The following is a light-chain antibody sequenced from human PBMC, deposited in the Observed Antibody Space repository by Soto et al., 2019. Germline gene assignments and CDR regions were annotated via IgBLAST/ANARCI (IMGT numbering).Light chain of an antibody. CDR3: QQYDSLLTIS. CDR2: DVS. J-gene: IGKJ5*01. Sequence: DIQMTQSPSSLSASVGDRVTITCQASQDISNYLNWYQQKPGKAPKVLIYDVSNLATGVPSRFRGSVSGTDFTLTISSLHPEDIATYYCQQYDSLLTISFGQGTRLEIK. CDR1: QDISNY. V-gene: IGKV1-33*01.